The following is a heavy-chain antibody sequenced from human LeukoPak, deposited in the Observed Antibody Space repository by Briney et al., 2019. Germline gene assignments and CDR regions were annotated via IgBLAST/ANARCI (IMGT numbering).Heavy chain of an antibody. CDR3: ARQHSGSYFL. CDR1: GGSISSYY. D-gene: IGHD1-26*01. Sequence: SETLSLTCTASGGSISSYYWSWIRQPPGKGLEWIGYIYYSGSTNYNPSLKSRVTISVDTSKNQFSLKLSSVTAADTAVYYCARQHSGSYFLWGQGTLVTVSS. J-gene: IGHJ4*02. V-gene: IGHV4-59*08. CDR2: IYYSGST.